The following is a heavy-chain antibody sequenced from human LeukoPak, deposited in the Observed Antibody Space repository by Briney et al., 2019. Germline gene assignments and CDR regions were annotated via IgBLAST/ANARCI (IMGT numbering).Heavy chain of an antibody. CDR1: GFTFSDYY. Sequence: GGSLRLSCAASGFTFSDYYMSWIRQAPGKGLEWVSYISSSGSTIYYADSVKGRFTISRDNSKNTLYLQMNSLRAEDTAVYYCARAFAHYYGSGSVDYWGQGTLVTVSS. D-gene: IGHD3-10*01. V-gene: IGHV3-11*04. CDR3: ARAFAHYYGSGSVDY. J-gene: IGHJ4*02. CDR2: ISSSGSTI.